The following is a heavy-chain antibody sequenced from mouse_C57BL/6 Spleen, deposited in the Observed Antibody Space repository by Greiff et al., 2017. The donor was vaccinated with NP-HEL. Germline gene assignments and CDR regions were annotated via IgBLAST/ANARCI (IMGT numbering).Heavy chain of an antibody. CDR3: ARSSGNYVGDAMDY. J-gene: IGHJ4*01. CDR1: GYTFTSYW. D-gene: IGHD2-1*01. CDR2: IDPSDSYT. Sequence: QVQLQQPGAELVMPGASVKLSCKASGYTFTSYWMHWVKQRPGQGLEWIGEIDPSDSYTNYNQKFKGKSTLTVDKSSSTAYMQLSSLTSEDSAVYYCARSSGNYVGDAMDYWGQGTSVTVSS. V-gene: IGHV1-69*01.